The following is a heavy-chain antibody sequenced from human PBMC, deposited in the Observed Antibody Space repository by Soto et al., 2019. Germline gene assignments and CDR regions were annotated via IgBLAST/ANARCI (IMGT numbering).Heavy chain of an antibody. V-gene: IGHV1-2*02. Sequence: ASVKVFCKASGYTFTAYYMHWVRQAPGQGLEWMGWINPNSGGTNYAQNFQGRVTMTTDTSITTAYMELISLRSEDTAVYYCASLDSSGYLRPDYWGQGTLVTVSS. CDR3: ASLDSSGYLRPDY. J-gene: IGHJ4*02. CDR2: INPNSGGT. D-gene: IGHD3-22*01. CDR1: GYTFTAYY.